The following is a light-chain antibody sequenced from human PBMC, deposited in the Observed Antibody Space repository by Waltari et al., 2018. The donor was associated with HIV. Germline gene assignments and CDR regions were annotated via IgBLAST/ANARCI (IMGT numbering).Light chain of an antibody. Sequence: DIVMTQSPDSLAVSLGERATINCTSSRTVFYNSDDQNYLAWYLQRPGQSPKVLIFWASTRAFGFPDRFSGSGSGTDFSLTLSSLQADDVGIYYCQQYYTVPPTFGGGTKVEI. J-gene: IGKJ4*01. CDR1: RTVFYNSDDQNY. CDR3: QQYYTVPPT. V-gene: IGKV4-1*01. CDR2: WAS.